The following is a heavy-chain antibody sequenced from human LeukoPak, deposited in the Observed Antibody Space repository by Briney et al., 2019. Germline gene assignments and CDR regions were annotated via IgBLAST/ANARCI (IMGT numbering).Heavy chain of an antibody. CDR3: AKAVGSSGYFSRDAFDI. CDR1: GFTFSNYA. J-gene: IGHJ3*02. CDR2: ISDRGDSA. V-gene: IGHV3-23*01. Sequence: GGSLRLSCAASGFTFSNYAMNWVRQAPGKGLEWVSGISDRGDSAYYADSVKGRFTISRDNSKNTVYLQMNSLRAEDTAIYYCAKAVGSSGYFSRDAFDIWGQGTMVTVSS. D-gene: IGHD3-22*01.